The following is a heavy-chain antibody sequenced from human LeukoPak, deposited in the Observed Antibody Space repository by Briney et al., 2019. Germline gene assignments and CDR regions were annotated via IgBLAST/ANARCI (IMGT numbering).Heavy chain of an antibody. D-gene: IGHD3-10*01. CDR3: ARGVSGLWFGELRFDP. Sequence: GRSLRLSCAASGFTFSSYGMHWVRQAPGKGLEWVAVIWYDGSNKYYADPVKGRFTISRDNSKNTLYLQMNSLRAEDTAVYYCARGVSGLWFGELRFDPWGQGTLVTVSS. CDR2: IWYDGSNK. CDR1: GFTFSSYG. V-gene: IGHV3-33*01. J-gene: IGHJ5*02.